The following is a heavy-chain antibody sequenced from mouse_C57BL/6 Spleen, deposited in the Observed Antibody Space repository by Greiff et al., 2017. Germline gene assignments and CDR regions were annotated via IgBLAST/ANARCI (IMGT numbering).Heavy chain of an antibody. D-gene: IGHD2-4*01. Sequence: ESGPGLVKPSQSLSLTCSVTGYSITSGYYWNWIRQFPGNKLEWMGYISYDGSNNYNPSLKNRISITRDTSKNQFFLKLNSVTTEDTATYYCARGIYYDYDLAWFAYWGQGTLVTVSA. J-gene: IGHJ3*01. CDR3: ARGIYYDYDLAWFAY. V-gene: IGHV3-6*01. CDR2: ISYDGSN. CDR1: GYSITSGYY.